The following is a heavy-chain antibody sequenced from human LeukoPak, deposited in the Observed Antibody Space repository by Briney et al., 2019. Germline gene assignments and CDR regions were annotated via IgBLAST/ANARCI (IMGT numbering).Heavy chain of an antibody. CDR1: GYTFSNYG. D-gene: IGHD1-26*01. CDR3: ARDEGEWESRNY. CDR2: ISAYTGKT. J-gene: IGHJ4*02. Sequence: ASVKVSCQTSGYTFSNYGIMWVRQAPGQGLEWMGWISAYTGKTKYVEKYEGRVTFTTVSSTNTAYMEMRRLTIDDTAVYYCARDEGEWESRNYWGQGTQVIVSS. V-gene: IGHV1-18*01.